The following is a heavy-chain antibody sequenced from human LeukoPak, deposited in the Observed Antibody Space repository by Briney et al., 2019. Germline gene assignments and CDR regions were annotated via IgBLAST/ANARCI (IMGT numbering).Heavy chain of an antibody. CDR3: ASSLDSSGYYYVYAFDI. J-gene: IGHJ3*02. D-gene: IGHD3-22*01. CDR2: ISSSSSTM. V-gene: IGHV3-48*04. Sequence: GGSLRLSCAASGVTFSNYSMNWVRQAPGKGLEWVSYISSSSSTMYYPDSVRGRFTISRDNAKNSLYLQMNSLRAEDTAVYYCASSLDSSGYYYVYAFDIWGQGTMVTVSS. CDR1: GVTFSNYS.